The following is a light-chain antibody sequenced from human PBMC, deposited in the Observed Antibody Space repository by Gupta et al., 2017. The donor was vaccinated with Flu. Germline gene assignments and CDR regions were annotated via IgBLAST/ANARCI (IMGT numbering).Light chain of an antibody. J-gene: IGKJ4*02. Sequence: EIQMTQSPSSLSASVGDRVTITCRTSQDLRTWLAWYQQKPETAPKALIYAASNLQSGVPSRFRGGGSGTDFTLTISSLQPEDVATYYCQQYNSFPLTFGGGTKVEIK. CDR2: AAS. V-gene: IGKV1D-16*01. CDR1: QDLRTW. CDR3: QQYNSFPLT.